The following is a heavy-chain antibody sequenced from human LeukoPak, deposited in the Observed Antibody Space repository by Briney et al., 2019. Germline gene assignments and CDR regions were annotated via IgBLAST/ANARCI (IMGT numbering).Heavy chain of an antibody. J-gene: IGHJ4*02. Sequence: SETLSLTCAVYGGSFSGYYWSWIRQPPGKRLEWIGEINHRGITSYNPSLNSRVTISVDTSKNQFSLKLSSVTAADTAVYYCARGGGDFDYWGQGTLVTVSS. CDR3: ARGGGDFDY. D-gene: IGHD1-26*01. CDR1: GGSFSGYY. V-gene: IGHV4-34*01. CDR2: INHRGIT.